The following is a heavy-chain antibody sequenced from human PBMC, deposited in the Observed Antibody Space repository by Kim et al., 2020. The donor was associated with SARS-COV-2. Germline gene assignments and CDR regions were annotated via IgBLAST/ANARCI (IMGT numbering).Heavy chain of an antibody. CDR1: GGSISSYY. D-gene: IGHD6-13*01. Sequence: SETLSLTCTVSGGSISSYYWSWIRQPPGKGLEWIGYIYYSGSTNYNPSLKSRVTISVDTSKNQFSLKLSSVTAADTAVYYCARDKGYSSSWGSDSVMYYYGMDXXGQGTXVTXSS. CDR2: IYYSGST. CDR3: ARDKGYSSSWGSDSVMYYYGMDX. V-gene: IGHV4-59*01. J-gene: IGHJ6*02.